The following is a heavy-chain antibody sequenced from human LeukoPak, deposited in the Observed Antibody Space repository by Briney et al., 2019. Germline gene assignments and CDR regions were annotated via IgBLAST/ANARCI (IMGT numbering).Heavy chain of an antibody. CDR3: AKDLGSRRGAFDI. Sequence: GGSLRLSCAASGFTFSSYGMHWVRQAPGKGLEWVAVISYDGSNKYYADSVKGRFTISRDNSKNTLYLQMNSLRAEDTAVYYCAKDLGSRRGAFDIWGQGTMVIVSS. CDR1: GFTFSSYG. J-gene: IGHJ3*02. D-gene: IGHD2-15*01. V-gene: IGHV3-30*18. CDR2: ISYDGSNK.